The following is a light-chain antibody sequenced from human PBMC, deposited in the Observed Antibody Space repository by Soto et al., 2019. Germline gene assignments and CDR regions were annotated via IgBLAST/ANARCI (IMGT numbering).Light chain of an antibody. V-gene: IGLV2-14*01. CDR1: SSDVGGYNY. CDR2: DVS. CDR3: RSYTSSSLYV. Sequence: QSALTQPASVSGSPGQSITISCTGTSSDVGGYNYVYWYQQHPGKAPKLMIYDVSNRPSGVSNRFSGAKSGNTGSLTISGLQAEDEADYYCRSYTSSSLYVFGPGTKLTVL. J-gene: IGLJ1*01.